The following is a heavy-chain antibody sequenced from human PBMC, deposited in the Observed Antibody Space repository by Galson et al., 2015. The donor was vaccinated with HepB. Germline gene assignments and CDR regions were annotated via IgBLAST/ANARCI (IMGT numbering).Heavy chain of an antibody. CDR1: GGSFSGYY. CDR3: ARGSRLRPRTYGSGSQKFGTLADRPGLGGFDY. CDR2: INHSGST. J-gene: IGHJ4*02. D-gene: IGHD3-10*01. Sequence: ETLSLTCAVYGGSFSGYYWSWIRQPPGKGLEWIGEINHSGSTNYNPSLKSRVTISVDTSKNQFSLKLSSVTAADTAVYYCARGSRLRPRTYGSGSQKFGTLADRPGLGGFDYWGQGTLVTVSS. V-gene: IGHV4-34*01.